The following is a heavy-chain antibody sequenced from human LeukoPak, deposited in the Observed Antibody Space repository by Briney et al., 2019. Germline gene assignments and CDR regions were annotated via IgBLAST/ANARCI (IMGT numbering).Heavy chain of an antibody. Sequence: SQTLSLTCGVSGEGVSSNSAAWIWVMQSPTRGLEWLGRTYYMSKSPNDYAESVKSRITINPDTSKNQSSLQLNSESPEDTSVYYCAREHWNYENWFDPWGQGTLDTVSS. D-gene: IGHD1-7*01. CDR3: AREHWNYENWFDP. CDR2: TYYMSKSPN. J-gene: IGHJ5*02. CDR1: GEGVSSNSAA. V-gene: IGHV6-1*01.